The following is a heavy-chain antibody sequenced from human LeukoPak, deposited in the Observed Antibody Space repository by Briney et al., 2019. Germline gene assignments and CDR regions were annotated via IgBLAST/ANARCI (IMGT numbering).Heavy chain of an antibody. CDR1: GFTFSSYT. CDR2: ITTSDGNT. D-gene: IGHD7-27*01. CDR3: AKDGGLWVSAHWGDS. Sequence: GGSLRLSCAASGFTFSSYTMSWVRQAPGKGLEGVSTITTSDGNTYYADSVKGRFTVSRDDSKNTLFLQMTSLRAEDTAVYYCAKDGGLWVSAHWGDSWGRGTLVTVSS. J-gene: IGHJ4*02. V-gene: IGHV3-23*01.